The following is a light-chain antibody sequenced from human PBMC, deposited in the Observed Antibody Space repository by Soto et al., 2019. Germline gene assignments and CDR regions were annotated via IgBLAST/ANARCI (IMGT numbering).Light chain of an antibody. CDR2: GVT. CDR1: QNIHIN. CDR3: QQYEGWPRT. J-gene: IGKJ2*01. Sequence: EIVMTQSPDTLSVSPGDTATLSCRSSQNIHINLAWYQQKPSQAPTLLIYGVTARAPGVPARFSGSGSGTDFTLTIRSVQSGDFGVFYCQQYEGWPRTFGLGTKVEIQ. V-gene: IGKV3-15*01.